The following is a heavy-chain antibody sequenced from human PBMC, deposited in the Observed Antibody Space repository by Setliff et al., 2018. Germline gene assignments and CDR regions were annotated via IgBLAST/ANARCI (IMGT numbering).Heavy chain of an antibody. D-gene: IGHD7-27*01. CDR1: GGSFSGYY. V-gene: IGHV4-59*10. CDR2: LYSSGST. Sequence: SETLSLTCAVYGGSFSGYYWSWIRQPPGKRLEWIGRLYSSGSTNYNPSLKSRVTISVDTSKNQFSLKLSSVTAADTAVYYCASTDWGWGYYFDYWGQGTLVTVSS. CDR3: ASTDWGWGYYFDY. J-gene: IGHJ4*02.